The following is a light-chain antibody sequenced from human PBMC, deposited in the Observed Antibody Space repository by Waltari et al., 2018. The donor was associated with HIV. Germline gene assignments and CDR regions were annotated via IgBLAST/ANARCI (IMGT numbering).Light chain of an antibody. CDR1: SSDVGGYNY. V-gene: IGLV2-14*01. Sequence: QSALTQPASVSGSPGPSITISCTGTSSDVGGYNYFSLYQQHPGRAPKLMIYEVSNRPSWVSNRFSGSKSGNTASLTISGLQAEDEADYYCSSYTSSSTRVFGTGTKVTVL. J-gene: IGLJ1*01. CDR2: EVS. CDR3: SSYTSSSTRV.